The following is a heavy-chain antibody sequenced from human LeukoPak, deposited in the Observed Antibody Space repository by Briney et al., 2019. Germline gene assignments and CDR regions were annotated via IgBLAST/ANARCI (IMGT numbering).Heavy chain of an antibody. CDR2: ISSYNGNT. Sequence: ASVKVSCKASGYMFNAYGIRSVRQAPGQGLEWMGWISSYNGNTNYPQKFQGRVTVTTDTSTTTAYMELTSLTSDDTAMYYCAREVILNAAYCSDCNSGQFFDHWGQGTLVTVSS. CDR1: GYMFNAYG. V-gene: IGHV1-18*04. CDR3: AREVILNAAYCSDCNSGQFFDH. J-gene: IGHJ4*02. D-gene: IGHD2-15*01.